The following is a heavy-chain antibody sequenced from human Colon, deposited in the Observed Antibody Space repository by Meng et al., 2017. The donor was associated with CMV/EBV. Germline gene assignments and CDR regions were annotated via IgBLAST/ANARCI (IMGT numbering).Heavy chain of an antibody. J-gene: IGHJ4*02. D-gene: IGHD2-21*01. CDR2: MYYSGNT. CDR3: ARGALDHINCGGHCALDY. CDR1: GGSISSGDYY. Sequence: SETLSLTCTVSGGSISSGDYYWSWIRQPPGKGLEWIGYMYYSGNTFYNPSLKSRVTISGDTSKNQFSLKLRSVTAADTAVYFCARGALDHINCGGHCALDYWGQGTLVTVSS. V-gene: IGHV4-30-4*08.